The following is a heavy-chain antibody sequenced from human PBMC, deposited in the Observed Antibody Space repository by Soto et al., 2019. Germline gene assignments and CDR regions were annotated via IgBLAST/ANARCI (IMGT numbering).Heavy chain of an antibody. CDR3: VKNPGYESGWYSIDY. CDR2: ISYDGSNK. V-gene: IGHV3-30*18. J-gene: IGHJ4*02. CDR1: GFTFSNYG. D-gene: IGHD6-19*01. Sequence: GGSLRLSCAASGFTFSNYGMHWVRQAPGKGLEWVAVISYDGSNKYYADSVKGRFTIPRDNSKNTLYLQMNSLRVEDTAMYYCVKNPGYESGWYSIDYWGQGTLVTVSS.